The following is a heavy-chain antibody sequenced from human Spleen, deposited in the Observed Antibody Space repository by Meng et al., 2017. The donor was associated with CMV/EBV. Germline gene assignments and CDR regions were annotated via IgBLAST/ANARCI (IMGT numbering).Heavy chain of an antibody. CDR3: ARDTVTRGLDY. V-gene: IGHV4-31*03. Sequence: LRLSCTVSGGFISSGGYYWSWIRQHPGKGLEWIGHIYFSGSVYYNWSLKSRASISVDTSKNQFSLKLTSVAAADTAVYYCARDTVTRGLDYWGQGSLVTVSS. D-gene: IGHD4-17*01. CDR2: IYFSGSV. CDR1: GGFISSGGYY. J-gene: IGHJ4*02.